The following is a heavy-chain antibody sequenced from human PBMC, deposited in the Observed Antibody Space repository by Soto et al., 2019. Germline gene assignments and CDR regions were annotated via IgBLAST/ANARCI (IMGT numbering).Heavy chain of an antibody. CDR2: IYYSGST. D-gene: IGHD6-6*01. CDR3: ASEGGQLGWFDP. Sequence: QVQLQESGPGLVKPSQTLSLTCTVSGGYISSGDYYWSWIRQPPGKGLEWIGYIYYSGSTYYNPSLKSRITISVDTSKNQFSLKLSSVTAADKAVYYCASEGGQLGWFDPWGQGTLVTVSS. V-gene: IGHV4-30-4*01. CDR1: GGYISSGDYY. J-gene: IGHJ5*02.